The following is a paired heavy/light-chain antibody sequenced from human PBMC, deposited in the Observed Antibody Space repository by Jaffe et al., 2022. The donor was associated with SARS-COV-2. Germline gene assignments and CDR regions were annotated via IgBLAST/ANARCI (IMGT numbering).Heavy chain of an antibody. J-gene: IGHJ4*02. D-gene: IGHD6-13*01. V-gene: IGHV3-72*01. CDR2: LRNRVNNYTA. CDR3: ARTYSKSWYFFNY. Sequence: EVLLVESGGGLVQPGGSLRLSCVVSGFTFSDHDMDWVRQAPGKGLEWVGRLRNRVNNYTAQYAASVKGRADISRDVSKSSLFLQINSLKTDDTAVYYCARTYSKSWYFFNYWGQGVLVTVSP. CDR1: GFTFSDHD.
Light chain of an antibody. CDR2: DTT. V-gene: IGLV3-21*02. Sequence: SSVLTQPPSVSVAPGQTATITCGGNNFGTKSVHWYQQKPGQAPVLVVYDTTDRPSRIPERFSGSNSGSTATLTISRVEAGDEADYYCHLWDNNSDNHIFGGGTKLTVL. CDR1: NFGTKS. CDR3: HLWDNNSDNHI. J-gene: IGLJ2*01.